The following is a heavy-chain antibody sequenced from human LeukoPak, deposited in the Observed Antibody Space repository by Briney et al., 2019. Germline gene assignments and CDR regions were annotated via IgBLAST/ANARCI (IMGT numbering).Heavy chain of an antibody. Sequence: ASVKVSCKASGGTFSSYAISWVRQAPGQGLERMGGIIPIFGTANYAQKFQGRVTITADESTSTAYMELSSLRSEDTAVYYCARLDSYSSSWYYFDYWGQGTLVTVSS. CDR2: IIPIFGTA. D-gene: IGHD6-13*01. CDR3: ARLDSYSSSWYYFDY. V-gene: IGHV1-69*13. CDR1: GGTFSSYA. J-gene: IGHJ4*02.